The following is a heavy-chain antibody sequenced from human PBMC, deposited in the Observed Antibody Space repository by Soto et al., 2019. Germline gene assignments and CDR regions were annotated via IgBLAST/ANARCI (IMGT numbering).Heavy chain of an antibody. Sequence: ASVKVSCKASGYTFTNYAIHWVRQAPGQRLEWMGWINAGNGNTKYSQKFQGRVTITADKSTSTAYMELSSLRSEDTAVYYCARGDCSSTSCPPRYYYYGMAVWGQGTTVTVSS. CDR2: INAGNGNT. J-gene: IGHJ6*02. D-gene: IGHD2-2*01. CDR1: GYTFTNYA. CDR3: ARGDCSSTSCPPRYYYYGMAV. V-gene: IGHV1-3*01.